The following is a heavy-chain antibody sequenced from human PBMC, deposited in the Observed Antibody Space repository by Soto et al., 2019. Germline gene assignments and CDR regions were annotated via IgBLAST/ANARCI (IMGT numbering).Heavy chain of an antibody. J-gene: IGHJ6*03. V-gene: IGHV3-9*01. CDR1: GFTFDDYA. Sequence: GGSLRLSCAASGFTFDDYAMHWVRQAPGKGLEWVSGISWNSGSIGYADSVKGRFTISRDNAKNSLYLQMNSLRAEDTALYYCAKAIGRWYFSGMDVWGKGTTVTVSS. D-gene: IGHD6-13*01. CDR2: ISWNSGSI. CDR3: AKAIGRWYFSGMDV.